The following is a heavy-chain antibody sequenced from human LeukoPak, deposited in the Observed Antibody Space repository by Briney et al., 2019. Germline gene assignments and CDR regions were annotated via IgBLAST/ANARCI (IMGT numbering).Heavy chain of an antibody. V-gene: IGHV1-8*02. CDR3: ARDGRGAAAPDDAFDV. CDR2: MNPNSGAT. J-gene: IGHJ3*01. D-gene: IGHD2-2*01. CDR1: GYTFTSYG. Sequence: ASVKVSCKASGYTFTSYGISWVRQAPGQGLEWMGWMNPNSGATGYAQKFQGRVTMTRDTSITTVYMELSSLTSEDTAVYYCARDGRGAAAPDDAFDVWGQGTMVTVSS.